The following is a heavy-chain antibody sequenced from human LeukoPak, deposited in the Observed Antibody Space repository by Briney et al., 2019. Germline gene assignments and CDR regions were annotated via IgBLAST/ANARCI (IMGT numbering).Heavy chain of an antibody. D-gene: IGHD5-12*01. CDR2: INTYTGNP. V-gene: IGHV7-4-1*02. CDR1: GYAFTEYA. Sequence: ASVKLSCKASGYAFTEYAMNWVRQAPGQGLEWMGWINTYTGNPTYGQGFTGRFVFSLDTSVSTAYLQISSLKAEDSAVYYCARDLIRISGSVAYDPWGQGTLVTVSS. J-gene: IGHJ5*02. CDR3: ARDLIRISGSVAYDP.